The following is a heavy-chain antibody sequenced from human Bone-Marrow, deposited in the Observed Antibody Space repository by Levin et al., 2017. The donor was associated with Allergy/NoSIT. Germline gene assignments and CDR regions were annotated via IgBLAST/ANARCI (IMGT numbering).Heavy chain of an antibody. V-gene: IGHV7-4-1*02. J-gene: IGHJ5*02. CDR1: GYTFTSYA. Sequence: ASVKVSCKASGYTFTSYAMNWVRQAPGQGPEWMGWINTNTGNPTYAQGFIGRFVFSLDTSVSTAYLQISSLKAEDTAVYYCARERDQLLGQEGIWFDPWGQGTVVTVSS. CDR2: INTNTGNP. D-gene: IGHD2-2*01. CDR3: ARERDQLLGQEGIWFDP.